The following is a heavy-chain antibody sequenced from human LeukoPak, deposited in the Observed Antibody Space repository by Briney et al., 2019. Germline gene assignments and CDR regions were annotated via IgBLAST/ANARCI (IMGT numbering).Heavy chain of an antibody. V-gene: IGHV1-69*04. D-gene: IGHD5-18*01. Sequence: SVKVSCKTSGGTFSSSAITWVRQAPGQGLEWMGRIIPVPNITTYAQKFQGRVTITADTSSSTVYMELSSLRSEETAVYYCAKDQGLTAPPPYGLDVWGQGTTVIVSS. CDR1: GGTFSSSA. CDR3: AKDQGLTAPPPYGLDV. J-gene: IGHJ6*02. CDR2: IIPVPNIT.